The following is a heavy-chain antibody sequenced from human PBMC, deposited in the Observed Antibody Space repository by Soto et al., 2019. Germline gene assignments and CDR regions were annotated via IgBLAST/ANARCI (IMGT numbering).Heavy chain of an antibody. CDR1: GGSISSGDYY. D-gene: IGHD6-13*01. J-gene: IGHJ4*02. V-gene: IGHV4-31*03. Sequence: SETLSLTCIVSGGSISSGDYYWSWIRQHPGKGLEWIGYIYYSGSAYYNPSLKSRVSMSVDTSKNQFSLKLSSVTAADTAIYFCARDASSNCHYFDYWGQGTLVTVSS. CDR2: IYYSGSA. CDR3: ARDASSNCHYFDY.